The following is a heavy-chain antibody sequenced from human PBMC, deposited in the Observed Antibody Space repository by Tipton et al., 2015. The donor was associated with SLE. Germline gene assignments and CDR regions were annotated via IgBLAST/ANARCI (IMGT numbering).Heavy chain of an antibody. CDR3: ARRGESSGLLY. D-gene: IGHD6-19*01. CDR2: IYYSGST. Sequence: LRLSCTVSGGSINSYYWSWIRQPPGKGLEWIGYIYYSGSTNYNPSLKSRVTISVDTSKNQFSLKLSSVTAADTAVYYCARRGESSGLLYWGQGTLVTVSS. J-gene: IGHJ4*02. V-gene: IGHV4-59*12. CDR1: GGSINSYY.